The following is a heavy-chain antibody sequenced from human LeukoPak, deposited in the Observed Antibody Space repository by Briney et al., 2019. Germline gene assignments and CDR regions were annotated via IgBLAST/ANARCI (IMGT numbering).Heavy chain of an antibody. CDR3: AKGDTLWVRDAFDI. V-gene: IGHV3-30*18. J-gene: IGHJ3*02. CDR2: ISYDGSNK. D-gene: IGHD3-10*01. Sequence: GGSLRLSCAASGFTFSSYGMHWVRQAPGKGLEWVAVISYDGSNKYYADSVKGRFTISRDNSKNTLYLQMNSLRAEDTAVYYCAKGDTLWVRDAFDIWGQGTMVTVSS. CDR1: GFTFSSYG.